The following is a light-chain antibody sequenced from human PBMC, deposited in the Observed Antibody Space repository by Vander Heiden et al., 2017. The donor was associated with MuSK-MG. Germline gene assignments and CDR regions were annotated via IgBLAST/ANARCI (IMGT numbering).Light chain of an antibody. V-gene: IGKV4-1*01. CDR2: WAS. Sequence: DIVMTQSPDSLAVSLGERATNNNYLAWYQQKPGQPPKLLIYWASTRESGVPDRFSGSGSGADFTLTISSLQAEDVAVYYCQQYDSTPFTFGRGTKVDIK. J-gene: IGKJ3*01. CDR1: NNY. CDR3: QQYDSTPFT.